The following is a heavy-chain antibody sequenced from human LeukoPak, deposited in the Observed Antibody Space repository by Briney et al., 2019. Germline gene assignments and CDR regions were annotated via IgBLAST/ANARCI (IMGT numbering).Heavy chain of an antibody. V-gene: IGHV4-59*01. CDR1: GNSISSYY. CDR2: IYYSGST. Sequence: PSETLSLTCTVSGNSISSYYWSWIQQPPGKGLEWIGYIYYSGSTNNNPSLKSRVTISVDTSKNQFSLKLSSVTAADTAVYHCARGTIVGPVPFEYWGQGTLVTVSS. J-gene: IGHJ4*02. CDR3: ARGTIVGPVPFEY. D-gene: IGHD1-26*01.